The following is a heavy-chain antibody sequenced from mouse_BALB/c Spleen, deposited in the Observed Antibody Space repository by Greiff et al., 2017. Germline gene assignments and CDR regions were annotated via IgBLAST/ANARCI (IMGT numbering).Heavy chain of an antibody. CDR3: ATHGTRKGFAY. J-gene: IGHJ3*01. Sequence: EVKLMESGPGLVKPSQSLSLTCSVTGYSIPSGYYWNWIRQFPGNKLEWMGYISYDGSNNYNPSLKNRSAITRDTSKNQLFLKLNSVTTEDTATYYCATHGTRKGFAYWGQGTLVTGSA. V-gene: IGHV3-6*02. D-gene: IGHD2-1*01. CDR1: GYSIPSGYY. CDR2: ISYDGSN.